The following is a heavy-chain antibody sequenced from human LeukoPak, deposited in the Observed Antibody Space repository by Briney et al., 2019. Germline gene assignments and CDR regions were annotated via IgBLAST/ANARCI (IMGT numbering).Heavy chain of an antibody. J-gene: IGHJ4*02. CDR2: ISYEGSKK. D-gene: IGHD6-25*01. CDR3: AKDSAAELQN. Sequence: GGSLRLSCAASGFTFSSYGMHWVRQAPGKGLEWVAVISYEGSKKYYADSVKGRFTISRDNSKNTLYLQMNSLRAEDTAVYYCAKDSAAELQNWGQGTLVTVSS. V-gene: IGHV3-30*18. CDR1: GFTFSSYG.